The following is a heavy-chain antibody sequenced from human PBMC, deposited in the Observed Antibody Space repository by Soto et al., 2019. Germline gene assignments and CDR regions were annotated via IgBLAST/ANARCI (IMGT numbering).Heavy chain of an antibody. CDR3: ARVTMGFDY. CDR2: ISSSSSTI. Sequence: GGSLSLSFQPSGFTFSSYSMNSVRQAPGKGLEWVSYISSSSSTIYYADSVKGRFTISRDNAENSLYLQMNSLRAEDTAVYYCARVTMGFDYWGQGTLVTVSS. V-gene: IGHV3-48*01. CDR1: GFTFSSYS. J-gene: IGHJ4*02. D-gene: IGHD1-1*01.